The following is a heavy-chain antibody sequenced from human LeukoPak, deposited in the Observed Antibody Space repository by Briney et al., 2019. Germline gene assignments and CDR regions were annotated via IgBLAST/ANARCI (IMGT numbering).Heavy chain of an antibody. Sequence: SETLSLTCAVYGGSFSGYYWSWIRQPPGKGLEWIGEINHSGGTNHNPPLKSRVTISVDTSKNQFSLKLSSVTAADTAVYYCARGGLAAAGASWFDPWGQGTLVTVSS. J-gene: IGHJ5*02. V-gene: IGHV4-34*01. CDR2: INHSGGT. CDR3: ARGGLAAAGASWFDP. D-gene: IGHD6-13*01. CDR1: GGSFSGYY.